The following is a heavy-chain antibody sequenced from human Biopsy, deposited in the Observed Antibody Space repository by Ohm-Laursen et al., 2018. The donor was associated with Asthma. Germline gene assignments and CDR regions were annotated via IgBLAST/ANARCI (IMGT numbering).Heavy chain of an antibody. CDR2: VSYDGGVA. Sequence: SLRLSCAASAFVFRSHAMHWVRQAPGKGLEWVAVVSYDGGVAHYADSMKGRFTISRDNAKSTLYLQMNRLRTDDTAVYYCAKRRGYSDLTDFDHWGQGTLVTVSS. J-gene: IGHJ4*02. V-gene: IGHV3-30*18. CDR3: AKRRGYSDLTDFDH. CDR1: AFVFRSHA. D-gene: IGHD3-3*01.